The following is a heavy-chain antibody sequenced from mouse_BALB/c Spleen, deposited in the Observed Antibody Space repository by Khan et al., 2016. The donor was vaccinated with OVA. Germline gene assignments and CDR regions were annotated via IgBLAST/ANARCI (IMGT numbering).Heavy chain of an antibody. J-gene: IGHJ1*01. D-gene: IGHD2-2*01. CDR3: ARALYGYDVYFDV. V-gene: IGHV3-6*02. CDR2: ISYDGSN. CDR1: GYSITSGDY. Sequence: EVQLQESGPGLVKPSQSLSLTCSVTGYSITSGDYWNWIRQFPGNKLEWMGYISYDGSNKYNPSLKNQISITRDTSKNQFFLKLNSVTNEDTATXYCARALYGYDVYFDVWGAGTTVTVSS.